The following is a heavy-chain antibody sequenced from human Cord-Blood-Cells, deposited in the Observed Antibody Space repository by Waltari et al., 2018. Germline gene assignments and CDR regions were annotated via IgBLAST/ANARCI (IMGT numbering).Heavy chain of an antibody. CDR1: GFTFDDYA. CDR2: ISWNSGSI. J-gene: IGHJ4*02. V-gene: IGHV3-9*01. CDR3: AKGYDYGDYFDY. Sequence: EVQLVESGGGLVQPGRSLRLSCAASGFTFDDYAMHWVRQAPGKGLEWVSGISWNSGSIGYADSVKGRFTISRDNAKNSLYLQMNSLRAEDTALYYCAKGYDYGDYFDYWGQGTLVTVSS. D-gene: IGHD4-17*01.